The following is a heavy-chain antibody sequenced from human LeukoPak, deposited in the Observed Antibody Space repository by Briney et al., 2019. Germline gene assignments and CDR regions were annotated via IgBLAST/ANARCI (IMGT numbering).Heavy chain of an antibody. Sequence: SVKVSCKASGGTFSSYAISWVRQAPGQGLEWMGRIIPILGIANYAQKFQGRVTITADKSTSTAYMELSSLRSEDTAVYYCAAGYSSSWQPFDYWGQGTLVTVSS. CDR3: AAGYSSSWQPFDY. CDR2: IIPILGIA. D-gene: IGHD6-13*01. CDR1: GGTFSSYA. V-gene: IGHV1-69*04. J-gene: IGHJ4*02.